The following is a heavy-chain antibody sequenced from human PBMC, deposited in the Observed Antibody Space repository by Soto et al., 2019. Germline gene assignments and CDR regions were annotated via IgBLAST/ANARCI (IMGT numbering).Heavy chain of an antibody. V-gene: IGHV4-4*02. Sequence: SETLSLTCAVSGGSFTSNNWWTWVRQPPGQGLEWIGEIYRTGSTNYSLSLKSRVTISLDKSENQFSLKVTSLTAADTAVYYCASRDPGTSVDYWGQGTLVTVSS. D-gene: IGHD1-7*01. CDR2: IYRTGST. CDR1: GGSFTSNNW. J-gene: IGHJ4*02. CDR3: ASRDPGTSVDY.